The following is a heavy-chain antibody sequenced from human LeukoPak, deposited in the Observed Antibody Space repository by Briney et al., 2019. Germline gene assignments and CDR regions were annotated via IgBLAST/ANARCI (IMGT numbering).Heavy chain of an antibody. Sequence: GGSLRLSCAASGFTFSSYAMSWVRQAPGKGLEWVSAISGSGVSTYFADSVKGRFTISRVNSKNTLYLQMNSLRAEDTAVYYCAKGPGSMIVVIIDYWGQGTLVTVSS. CDR2: ISGSGVST. CDR1: GFTFSSYA. V-gene: IGHV3-23*01. D-gene: IGHD3-22*01. J-gene: IGHJ4*02. CDR3: AKGPGSMIVVIIDY.